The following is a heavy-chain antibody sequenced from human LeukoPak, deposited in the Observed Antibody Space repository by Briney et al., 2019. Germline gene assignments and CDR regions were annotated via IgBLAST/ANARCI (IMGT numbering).Heavy chain of an antibody. D-gene: IGHD1-26*01. CDR2: INTDGTFI. CDR1: GFTFSDYL. Sequence: PGGSLRLSCAASGFTFSDYLMHWVRQAPGKGLVWVSRINTDGTFIRHADSVQGRFTISRDAAKNTLFLQMNSLRAEDTAVYSCAREARVGGGFQYWGQGVLVTVSA. V-gene: IGHV3-74*01. CDR3: AREARVGGGFQY. J-gene: IGHJ4*02.